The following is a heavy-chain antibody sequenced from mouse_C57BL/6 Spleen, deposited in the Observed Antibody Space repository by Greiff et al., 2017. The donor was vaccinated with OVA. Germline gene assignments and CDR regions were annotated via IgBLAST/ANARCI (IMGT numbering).Heavy chain of an antibody. D-gene: IGHD2-4*01. CDR1: GYTFTSYW. V-gene: IGHV1-64*01. Sequence: QVQLQQPGAELVKPGASVKLSCKASGYTFTSYWMHWVKQRPGQGLEWIGMIHPNSGSTNYNEKFKSKATLTVDKSSSTAYMQLSSLTSEDSAVYYCARGHYDEHAMDYWGQGTSVTVSS. J-gene: IGHJ4*01. CDR3: ARGHYDEHAMDY. CDR2: IHPNSGST.